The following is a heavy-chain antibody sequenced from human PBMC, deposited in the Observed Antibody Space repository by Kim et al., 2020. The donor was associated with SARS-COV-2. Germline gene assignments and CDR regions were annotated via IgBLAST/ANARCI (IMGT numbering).Heavy chain of an antibody. CDR2: ISGSGGST. J-gene: IGHJ2*01. V-gene: IGHV3-23*01. CDR3: AKDVPRPYSSRWYGYFDV. D-gene: IGHD6-13*01. CDR1: EFTFSTYA. Sequence: GGSLRLSCTASEFTFSTYAMYWVRQAPGKGLEWVSAISGSGGSTYYADSVRGRFSISRDNSKSTLYLQMNSLRAEDTAVYYCAKDVPRPYSSRWYGYFDVWGRGTLLIVSS.